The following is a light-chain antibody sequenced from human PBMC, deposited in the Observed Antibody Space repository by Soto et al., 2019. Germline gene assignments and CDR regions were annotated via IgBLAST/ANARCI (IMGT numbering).Light chain of an antibody. CDR3: QQYGSSPTIT. CDR2: GAS. J-gene: IGKJ5*01. V-gene: IGKV3-20*01. CDR1: QSVSSSY. Sequence: EIVLTQSPGTLSLSQGERATLSGRASQSVSSSYLAWYQQKPGQAHRLLIYGASSRATGIPDRFSGSGSGTDFTLTISRLEPEDFAVYYGQQYGSSPTITFGQGTRLEIK.